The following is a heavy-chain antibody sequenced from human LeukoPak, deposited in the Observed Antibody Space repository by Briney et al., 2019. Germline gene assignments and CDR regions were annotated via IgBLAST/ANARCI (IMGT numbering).Heavy chain of an antibody. D-gene: IGHD3-22*01. V-gene: IGHV3-73*01. CDR2: IRSKANSYAT. CDR1: GFTFSGSA. J-gene: IGHJ4*02. Sequence: GGSLRLSCAASGFTFSGSAVHWVRHASGKGLEWGGRIRSKANSYATTYAASVKGRFTFSRDDSKNTAYLQMNSLKPEDTAVYYCTRLDYYDSSCKDYWRRGTLPSVPS. CDR3: TRLDYYDSSCKDY.